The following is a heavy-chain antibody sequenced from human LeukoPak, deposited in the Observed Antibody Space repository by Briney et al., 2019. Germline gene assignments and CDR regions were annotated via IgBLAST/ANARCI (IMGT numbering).Heavy chain of an antibody. CDR1: GYTFTDYY. J-gene: IGHJ6*02. D-gene: IGHD3-10*01. V-gene: IGHV1-2*02. CDR2: IDPNTGRT. Sequence: GASVKVSCKPSGYTFTDYYPHWVRQAPGQGLEWMGWIDPNTGRTNYAENFQGRVTMTRDTSVGTAYMDLSRLGSDDTAVYYCARTPVTVIRGVIEDGMDVWGQGTTVTVSS. CDR3: ARTPVTVIRGVIEDGMDV.